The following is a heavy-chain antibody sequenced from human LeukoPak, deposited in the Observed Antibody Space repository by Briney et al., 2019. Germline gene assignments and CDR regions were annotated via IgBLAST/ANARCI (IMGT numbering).Heavy chain of an antibody. CDR2: MYLSGTT. CDR3: AGLVGRYSSGLYYYYFDY. V-gene: IGHV4-4*02. CDR1: GDSINSLDL. D-gene: IGHD3-22*01. J-gene: IGHJ4*02. Sequence: PSETLSLTCNVSGDSINSLDLWSWVRQPPGKGLEWIGEMYLSGTTHSNPSVKSRVTISIDKSKNQFFLNLSSVTAADTAVYYCAGLVGRYSSGLYYYYFDYWGQGTLVTVSP.